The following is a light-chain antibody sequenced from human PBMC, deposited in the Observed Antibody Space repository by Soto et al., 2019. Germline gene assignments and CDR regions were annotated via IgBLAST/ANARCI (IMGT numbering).Light chain of an antibody. J-gene: IGKJ2*01. CDR3: RQYGSSPSYT. V-gene: IGKV3-20*01. Sequence: EIVLTQSPGTLSLSPGERATLSCRASQSLSSYLAWYQQKPGQAPRLLIYGASSRATGIPDRFSGSVSGTDFPLTISRLEPEDCAVYYCRQYGSSPSYTFGQGTKLEIK. CDR2: GAS. CDR1: QSLSSY.